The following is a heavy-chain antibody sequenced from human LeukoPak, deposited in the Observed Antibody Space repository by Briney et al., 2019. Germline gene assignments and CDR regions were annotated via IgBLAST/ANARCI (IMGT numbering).Heavy chain of an antibody. CDR3: ARASTDNAGWHRGSFDY. CDR2: IYPGDSDS. CDR1: GYSFTNYW. V-gene: IGHV5-51*01. Sequence: GESLKISCQTSGYSFTNYWIGWVRHVPGKGLEWMGIIYPGDSDSRYSPSFQGQVTISADKSVSTAYLQWSSLRASDTAIYYCARASTDNAGWHRGSFDYLGQGTLVTVSS. D-gene: IGHD6-19*01. J-gene: IGHJ4*02.